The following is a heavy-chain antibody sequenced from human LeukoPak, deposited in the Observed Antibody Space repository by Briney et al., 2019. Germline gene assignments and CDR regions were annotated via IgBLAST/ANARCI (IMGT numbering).Heavy chain of an antibody. CDR1: NGSIISYY. J-gene: IGHJ6*02. CDR2: IYYSGNT. Sequence: KTSETLSLTCTVSNGSIISYYWSWIRQPPGKGLEWIGYIYYSGNTNYNPSLKSRVTISVDTSKNQFSLKLTSVTAADTAVYYCVRDKVSVYYYGMDVWGQGTTVIVPS. D-gene: IGHD6-6*01. V-gene: IGHV4-59*01. CDR3: VRDKVSVYYYGMDV.